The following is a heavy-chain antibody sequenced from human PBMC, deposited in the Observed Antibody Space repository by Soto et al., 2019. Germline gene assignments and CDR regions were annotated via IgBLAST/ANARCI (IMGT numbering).Heavy chain of an antibody. D-gene: IGHD5-18*01. Sequence: GASVKVSCKASGYTFTSYAMHWVRQAPGQRLEWMGWINAGNGNTKYSQKFQGRVTITRDTSASTVYMELSSLRSEDTAVYYCAREDVIGYSYGYGMDVWGQGTTVTVSS. CDR1: GYTFTSYA. CDR3: AREDVIGYSYGYGMDV. J-gene: IGHJ6*02. V-gene: IGHV1-3*01. CDR2: INAGNGNT.